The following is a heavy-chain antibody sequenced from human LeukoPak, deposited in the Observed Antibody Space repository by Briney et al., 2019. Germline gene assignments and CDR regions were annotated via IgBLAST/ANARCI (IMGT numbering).Heavy chain of an antibody. CDR2: ISRSGGST. J-gene: IGHJ4*02. Sequence: AGSLRLSCAASGFTFSNYAITWVRHAPGKWLEWVSTISRSGGSTYYADSVKGRFTISRDNSKNTLDLQMNSLRADDTAVYYCAKVGGAVDYWGQGTRVIVSS. CDR1: GFTFSNYA. D-gene: IGHD2-21*01. CDR3: AKVGGAVDY. V-gene: IGHV3-23*01.